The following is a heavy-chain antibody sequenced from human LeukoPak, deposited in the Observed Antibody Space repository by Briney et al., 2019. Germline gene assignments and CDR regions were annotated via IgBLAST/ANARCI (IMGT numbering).Heavy chain of an antibody. J-gene: IGHJ4*02. CDR2: IRHDEANS. CDR3: AKEYTPSSPLGELDS. D-gene: IGHD6-6*01. Sequence: PGGSLRLSCAVSGFNLNSYAMHWVRQAPGKGLEWVAVIRHDEANSFYADSVQGRFTIPRDTSKKLLYLQMNSLRVEDTAVYYCAKEYTPSSPLGELDSWGQGTLVTVSS. V-gene: IGHV3-30*02. CDR1: GFNLNSYA.